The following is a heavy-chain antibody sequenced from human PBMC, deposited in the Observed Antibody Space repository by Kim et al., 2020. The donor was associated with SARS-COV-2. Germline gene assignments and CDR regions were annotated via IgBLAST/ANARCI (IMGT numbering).Heavy chain of an antibody. CDR3: ARGTLGYSYGYGYFDY. CDR2: INHSGST. CDR1: GGSFSGYY. V-gene: IGHV4-34*01. J-gene: IGHJ4*02. Sequence: SETLSLTCAVYGGSFSGYYWSWIRQPPGKGLEWIGEINHSGSTNYNPSLKSRVTISVDTSKNQFSLKLSSVTAADTAVYYCARGTLGYSYGYGYFDYWGQGTLVTVSS. D-gene: IGHD5-18*01.